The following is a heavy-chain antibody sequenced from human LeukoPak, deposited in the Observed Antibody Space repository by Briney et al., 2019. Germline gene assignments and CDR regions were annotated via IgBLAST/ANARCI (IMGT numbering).Heavy chain of an antibody. CDR3: AKDHDYGGTFDY. Sequence: PGGSLRLSCAASGFTFSTYAMTWVRQAPGKGLEWVSLISGSGGSTYYADSVKGRFTISRDNSKNTLYLQVNSLRAEDTAVYYCAKDHDYGGTFDYWGQGTLVTVSS. J-gene: IGHJ4*02. CDR2: ISGSGGST. D-gene: IGHD4-23*01. CDR1: GFTFSTYA. V-gene: IGHV3-23*01.